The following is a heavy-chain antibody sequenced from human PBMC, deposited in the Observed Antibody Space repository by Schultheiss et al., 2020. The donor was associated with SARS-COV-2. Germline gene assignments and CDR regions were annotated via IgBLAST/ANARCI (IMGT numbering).Heavy chain of an antibody. D-gene: IGHD3-3*01. CDR2: ITSSSSTT. J-gene: IGHJ4*02. Sequence: GGSLRLSCAASGFTFNKYSINWVRQAPGKGLEWVSYITSSSSTTYSADSVKGRFTISRDNAQNSLYLQMNSLRDEDTAVYYCARGYYDFWSGPHWLEWGQGTLVTVSS. V-gene: IGHV3-48*02. CDR1: GFTFNKYS. CDR3: ARGYYDFWSGPHWLE.